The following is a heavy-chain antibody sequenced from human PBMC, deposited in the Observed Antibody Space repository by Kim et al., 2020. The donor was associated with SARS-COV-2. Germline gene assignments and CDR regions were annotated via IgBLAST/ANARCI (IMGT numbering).Heavy chain of an antibody. J-gene: IGHJ1*01. V-gene: IGHV3-74*01. Sequence: VKGRFTISRDNAKNTLYLQMNSLRTEDTAVYYCARAGDYDISGYYGFFHHWGQGVLVTVSS. D-gene: IGHD3-22*01. CDR3: ARAGDYDISGYYGFFHH.